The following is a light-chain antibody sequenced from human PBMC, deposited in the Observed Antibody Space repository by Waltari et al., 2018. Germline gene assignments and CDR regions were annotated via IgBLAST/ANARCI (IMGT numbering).Light chain of an antibody. CDR2: GPD. V-gene: IGLV3-19*01. CDR3: HSRETFATRL. J-gene: IGLJ2*01. Sequence: SSDLTQDPSLSVALGQTVRITCQADSLRRYYAIWYQQRPGQAPILVLYGPDNRPSGIPDRFSGSTSGNTASLTITGAQAEDEADYYCHSRETFATRLFGGGTRLTV. CDR1: SLRRYY.